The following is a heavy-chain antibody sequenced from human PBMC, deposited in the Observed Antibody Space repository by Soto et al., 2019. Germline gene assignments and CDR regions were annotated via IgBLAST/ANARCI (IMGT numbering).Heavy chain of an antibody. Sequence: ASETLSLTCTVSGGSVSSGTYYWSWIRQPPGKGLEWIGYIYYSGSTNYSPSLKSRVPISVDKSKNQFSLKVRSVTAADTAMYYCASFSVASDAFDIWGQGTMVTVSS. CDR3: ASFSVASDAFDI. CDR2: IYYSGST. CDR1: GGSVSSGTYY. J-gene: IGHJ3*02. D-gene: IGHD5-12*01. V-gene: IGHV4-61*01.